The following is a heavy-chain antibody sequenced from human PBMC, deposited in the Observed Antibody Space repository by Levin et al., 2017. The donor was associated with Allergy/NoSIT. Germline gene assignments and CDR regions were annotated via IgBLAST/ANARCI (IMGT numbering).Heavy chain of an antibody. CDR1: GFTFTRYD. V-gene: IGHV3-13*04. Sequence: GGSLRLSCAASGFTFTRYDMHWVRQAAGKGLEWVSAMGIAGDTYYPVSVMGRFTISRENATNSSYLQMKSLTAGATAVYDCARGGCMVRGIDLPDYWGQGTLVTVSS. CDR2: MGIAGDT. J-gene: IGHJ4*02. CDR3: ARGGCMVRGIDLPDY. D-gene: IGHD3-10*01.